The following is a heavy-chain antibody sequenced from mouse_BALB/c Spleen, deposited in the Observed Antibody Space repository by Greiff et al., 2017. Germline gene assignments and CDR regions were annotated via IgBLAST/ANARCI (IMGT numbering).Heavy chain of an antibody. CDR1: GYTFTSYY. CDR3: TRPLLRLRAFAY. J-gene: IGHJ3*01. Sequence: QVQLQQSGAELVKPGASVKLSCKASGYTFTSYYMYWVKQRPGQGLEWIGEINPSNGGTNFNEKFKSKATLTVDKSSSTAYMQLSSLTSEDSAVYYCTRPLLRLRAFAYGGQGTLVTVSA. V-gene: IGHV1S81*02. D-gene: IGHD1-2*01. CDR2: INPSNGGT.